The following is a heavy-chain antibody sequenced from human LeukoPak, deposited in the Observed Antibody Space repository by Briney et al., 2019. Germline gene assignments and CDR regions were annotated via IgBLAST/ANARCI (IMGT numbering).Heavy chain of an antibody. CDR3: ARDKSGSGSSDVNWFDP. D-gene: IGHD2-15*01. J-gene: IGHJ5*02. Sequence: VASVKVSCKASGYTFTGYYMHWVRQAPGQGLEWMGWISPNSGGTNYAQKFQGRVTMARDTSISTAYMELSRLRSDDTAVYYCARDKSGSGSSDVNWFDPWGQGTLVTVSS. CDR2: ISPNSGGT. CDR1: GYTFTGYY. V-gene: IGHV1-2*02.